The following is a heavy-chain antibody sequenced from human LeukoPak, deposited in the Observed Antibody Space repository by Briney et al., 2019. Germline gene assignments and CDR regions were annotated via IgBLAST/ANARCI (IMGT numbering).Heavy chain of an antibody. D-gene: IGHD2-15*01. V-gene: IGHV5-51*01. CDR1: GYSFTSYW. CDR2: IYPGDSDT. CDR3: ATGRYCSGGTCYSSLDF. J-gene: IGHJ4*02. Sequence: SGESLKISCKGSGYSFTSYWIGWVRQMPGKGLEWMGIIYPGDSDTRYSPSFQGQVTISADKSISTAYLQWSSLKASDTAVYYCATGRYCSGGTCYSSLDFWGQGTLVTVSS.